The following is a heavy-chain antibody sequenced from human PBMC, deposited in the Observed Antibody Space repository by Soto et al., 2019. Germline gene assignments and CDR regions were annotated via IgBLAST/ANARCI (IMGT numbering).Heavy chain of an antibody. CDR2: ISGSGGST. D-gene: IGHD3-9*01. Sequence: EVQLLESGGGLVQPGGSLRLSCAASGFTFSSYAMSWVRQAPGKGLEWDSAISGSGGSTYYADSVKGRFTISRDNSKNTLYLQMNSLRAEDTAVYYCAKGSFDWLLFDYWGQGTLVTVSS. V-gene: IGHV3-23*01. CDR1: GFTFSSYA. J-gene: IGHJ4*02. CDR3: AKGSFDWLLFDY.